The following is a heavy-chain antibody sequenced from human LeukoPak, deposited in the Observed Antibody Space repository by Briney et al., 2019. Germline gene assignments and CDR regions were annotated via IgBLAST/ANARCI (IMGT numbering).Heavy chain of an antibody. CDR3: AREGGLTGSSWPNWFDP. CDR2: IIPIFGTA. V-gene: IGHV1-69*05. D-gene: IGHD6-13*01. CDR1: GGTFSSYA. Sequence: SVKVSCKASGGTFSSYAISWVRQAPGQGLEWMGGIIPIFGTANHAQKFQGRVTITTDESTSTAYMELSSLRSEDTAVYYCAREGGLTGSSWPNWFDPWGQGTLVTVSS. J-gene: IGHJ5*02.